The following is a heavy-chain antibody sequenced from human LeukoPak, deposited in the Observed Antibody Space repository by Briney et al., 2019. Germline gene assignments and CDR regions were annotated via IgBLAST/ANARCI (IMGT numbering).Heavy chain of an antibody. CDR2: ISGSGGST. Sequence: SGGSLRLSCAASGFTFSSYAMSWVRQAPGKGLEWVSAISGSGGSTYYADSVKGRFTISRDNSKNTLYLQMNSLRAEDTAVYYCATDRCSGGTCYYFDYWGQGTLVTVSS. J-gene: IGHJ4*02. CDR3: ATDRCSGGTCYYFDY. V-gene: IGHV3-23*01. CDR1: GFTFSSYA. D-gene: IGHD2-15*01.